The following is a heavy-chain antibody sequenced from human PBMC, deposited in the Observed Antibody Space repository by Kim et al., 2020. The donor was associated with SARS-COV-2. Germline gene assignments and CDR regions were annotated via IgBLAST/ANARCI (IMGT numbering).Heavy chain of an antibody. J-gene: IGHJ4*02. CDR3: ASSIAAAAYYFDY. CDR2: IYYSGST. CDR1: GGSISSGDYY. Sequence: SETLSLTCTVSGGSISSGDYYWSWIRQPPGKGLEWIGYIYYSGSTYYNPSLKSRVTISVDTSKNQFSLKLSSVTAADTAVYYCASSIAAAAYYFDYWGQGTLVTVSS. D-gene: IGHD6-13*01. V-gene: IGHV4-30-4*01.